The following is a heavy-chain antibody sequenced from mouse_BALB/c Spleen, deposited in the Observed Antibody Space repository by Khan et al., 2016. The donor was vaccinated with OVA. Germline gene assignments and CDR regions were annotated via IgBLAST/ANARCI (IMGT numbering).Heavy chain of an antibody. Sequence: QVQLQQSGPGLVAPSQSLSITCTILGFSLTNYGVHWVRQPPGKGLEWLVVIWSDGSTTYNSALKSRLSISKDNSKSQVFLKMNSLQTDDTAMYYCARQPYYHYYVMDYWGQGTSVTVSS. J-gene: IGHJ4*01. CDR1: GFSLTNYG. CDR2: IWSDGST. CDR3: ARQPYYHYYVMDY. V-gene: IGHV2-6-1*01. D-gene: IGHD2-10*01.